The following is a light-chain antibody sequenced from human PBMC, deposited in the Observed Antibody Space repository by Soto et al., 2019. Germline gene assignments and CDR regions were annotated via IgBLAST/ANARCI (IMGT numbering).Light chain of an antibody. CDR2: DVI. J-gene: IGLJ1*01. Sequence: QSALTQPRSVSGSPGQSVTISCTGTSSDIGGYNYVSWYQQHPGKAPKLMIYDVIKRPSGVPDRFSGSKSGNTASLTIYGLQAEDEADYYCCSYAGSYTHGFGNGTKLTV. V-gene: IGLV2-11*01. CDR1: SSDIGGYNY. CDR3: CSYAGSYTHG.